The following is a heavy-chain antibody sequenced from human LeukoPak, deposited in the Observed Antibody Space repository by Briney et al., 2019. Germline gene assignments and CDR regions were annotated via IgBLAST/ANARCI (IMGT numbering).Heavy chain of an antibody. J-gene: IGHJ6*03. CDR3: ARDSGYSPLYYYYYMDV. CDR2: ISSSSSYI. CDR1: GFTFSSYS. Sequence: GSLRLSCAASGFTFSSYSMNWVRQAPGKGLEWVSSISSSSSYIYYADSVKGRFTISRDNAKNSLYLQMNSLRAEDTAVYYCARDSGYSPLYYYYYMDVWGKGTTVTVSS. V-gene: IGHV3-21*01. D-gene: IGHD5-24*01.